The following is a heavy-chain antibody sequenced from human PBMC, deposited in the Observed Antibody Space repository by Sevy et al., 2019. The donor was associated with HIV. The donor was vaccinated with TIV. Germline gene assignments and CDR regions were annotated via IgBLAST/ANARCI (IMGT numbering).Heavy chain of an antibody. Sequence: GESLKISCKGSGYDFSTYWIAWVRQMPGKGLELMGIIFPGDSDTRYSPSFQGQVTISADDSIRTSYLQWRSLKASDTGIYYCARRGILLRGGDYFYYGLDVWGQGTTVTVSS. J-gene: IGHJ6*02. D-gene: IGHD1-26*01. V-gene: IGHV5-51*01. CDR2: IFPGDSDT. CDR3: ARRGILLRGGDYFYYGLDV. CDR1: GYDFSTYW.